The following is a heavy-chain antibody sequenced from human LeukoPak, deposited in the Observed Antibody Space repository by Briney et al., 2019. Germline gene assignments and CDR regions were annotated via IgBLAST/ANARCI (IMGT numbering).Heavy chain of an antibody. J-gene: IGHJ4*02. CDR3: AGGELLLDY. CDR2: INGDGSST. D-gene: IGHD1-7*01. Sequence: GGSLRLSCAASGFTFRRYWMHCVRQAPGRGLVWVSRINGDGSSTSYADSVKGRFTISRDNAKNTLYLQMNSLRAEDTAVYYCAGGELLLDYWGQGTLVTVSS. CDR1: GFTFRRYW. V-gene: IGHV3-74*01.